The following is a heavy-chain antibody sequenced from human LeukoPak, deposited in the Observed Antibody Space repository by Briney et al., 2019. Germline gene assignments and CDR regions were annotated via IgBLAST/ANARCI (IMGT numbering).Heavy chain of an antibody. V-gene: IGHV3-74*01. CDR2: IYGDGSFT. CDR3: ARVYETNGYSY. CDR1: GFTFSNFW. J-gene: IGHJ4*02. Sequence: GGSLRLSCAASGFTFSNFWMHWVRQAPGKGLAWVALIYGDGSFTRYADSVKGRFTISRDNAKNTVYLQMNSLRVEDTAVYYCARVYETNGYSYWGQGSLVTVSS. D-gene: IGHD3-22*01.